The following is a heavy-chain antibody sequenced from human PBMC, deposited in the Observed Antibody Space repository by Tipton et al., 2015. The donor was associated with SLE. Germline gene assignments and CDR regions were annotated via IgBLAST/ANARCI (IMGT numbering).Heavy chain of an antibody. CDR3: ASLGMDYYFDL. CDR1: GVSISTSRYY. D-gene: IGHD7-27*01. Sequence: TLSLTCSVSGVSISTSRYYWGWIRQSPGQGLEWVGSLYAGGSTYYIPSLKSRITISVDTSKNQFSLRLSSATAADTALYYCASLGMDYYFDLWGRGTLVTVSS. J-gene: IGHJ2*01. V-gene: IGHV4-39*01. CDR2: LYAGGST.